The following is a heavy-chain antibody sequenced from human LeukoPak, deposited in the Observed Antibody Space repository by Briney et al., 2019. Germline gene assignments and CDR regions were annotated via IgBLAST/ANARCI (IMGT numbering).Heavy chain of an antibody. CDR3: ARLYGSGASPDY. V-gene: IGHV4-39*07. CDR1: GGSISSRTYY. J-gene: IGHJ4*02. CDR2: IYYSGTT. D-gene: IGHD3-10*01. Sequence: SETLSLTCSVSGGSISSRTYYWGWIRQPPGKGLEWIGNIYYSGTTYYNPSLKSRVTISVDTSKNQFSLNLNSVTAADTAVYYCARLYGSGASPDYWGQGTLVTVSS.